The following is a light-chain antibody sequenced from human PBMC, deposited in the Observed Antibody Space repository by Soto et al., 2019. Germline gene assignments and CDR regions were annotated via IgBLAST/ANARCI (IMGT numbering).Light chain of an antibody. Sequence: EIVLTQSPGTLSLSPGERATLSCMASQSVSNVYLAWYQHKPGQAPRLLSYDASNRATGIPDRFSGSGSGTDFTLTISRLEPEDFAVYYCQQSGSSPRTFGQGTKLEIK. J-gene: IGKJ2*01. CDR1: QSVSNVY. V-gene: IGKV3-20*01. CDR3: QQSGSSPRT. CDR2: DAS.